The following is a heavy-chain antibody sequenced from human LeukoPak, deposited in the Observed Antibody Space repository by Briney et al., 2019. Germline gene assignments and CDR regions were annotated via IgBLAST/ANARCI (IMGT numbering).Heavy chain of an antibody. CDR2: INPNSGGT. D-gene: IGHD6-6*01. CDR3: ARDRGPSIAARLPAY. V-gene: IGHV1-2*02. J-gene: IGHJ4*02. Sequence: ASVKVSCKASGYTFTGYYMHWVRQAPGQGLEWMGWINPNSGGTNYAQKFQGRVTMTRDMSTSTVYMELSSLRSEDTAVYYCARDRGPSIAARLPAYWGQGTLVTVSS. CDR1: GYTFTGYY.